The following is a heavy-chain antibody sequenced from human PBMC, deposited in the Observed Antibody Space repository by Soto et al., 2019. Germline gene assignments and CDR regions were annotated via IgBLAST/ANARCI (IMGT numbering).Heavy chain of an antibody. CDR2: IYCSGST. V-gene: IGHV4-31*03. CDR1: GGSISSGGYY. D-gene: IGHD6-19*01. J-gene: IGHJ5*02. CDR3: ARGWLVGFGWFDP. Sequence: PSETLSLTCTVSGGSISSGGYYWSWIRQHPGKGLEWIGYIYCSGSTYYNPSLKSRVTISVDTSKNQFSLKLSSVTAADTAVYYCARGWLVGFGWFDPWGQGTLVTVS.